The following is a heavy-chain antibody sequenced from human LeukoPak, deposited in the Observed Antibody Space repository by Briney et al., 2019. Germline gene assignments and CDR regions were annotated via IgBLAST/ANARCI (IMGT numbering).Heavy chain of an antibody. CDR2: IYYSGST. CDR3: ARGGRVVPAASFAG. J-gene: IGHJ4*02. V-gene: IGHV4-30-4*01. D-gene: IGHD2-2*01. Sequence: SETLSLTCTVSGGSISSGDYYWSWIRQPPGKGLEWIGYIYYSGSTYYNPSLKSRVTISVDTSKYQCSLKLSSVTAADTAVYFCARGGRVVPAASFAGWDERTLVTV. CDR1: GGSISSGDYY.